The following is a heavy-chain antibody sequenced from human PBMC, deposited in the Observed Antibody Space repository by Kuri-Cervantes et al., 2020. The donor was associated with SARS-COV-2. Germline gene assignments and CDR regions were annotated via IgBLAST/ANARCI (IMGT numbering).Heavy chain of an antibody. CDR1: GFTFKNYD. CDR3: ARPPDRSGQNFDS. V-gene: IGHV3-30-3*01. J-gene: IGHJ4*02. D-gene: IGHD3-22*01. Sequence: GGSLRLSCAASGFTFKNYDMHWVCQAPGKGLEWVALISSDGTNKLQAGSVKGRFTISRDNSKNTLYLQMNSLTSEDTSVYYCARPPDRSGQNFDSWDQGTLVTVTS. CDR2: ISSDGTNK.